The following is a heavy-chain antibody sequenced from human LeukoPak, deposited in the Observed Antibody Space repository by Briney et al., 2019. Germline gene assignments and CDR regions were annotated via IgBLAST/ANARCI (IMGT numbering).Heavy chain of an antibody. CDR2: IKQDGSDQ. Sequence: GGSLRLSCAASGFSFSTYWMSWVRQAPGKGPEWVANIKQDGSDQYYVDSVKGRFTISRDSAKNSLYLQMDSLRVEDTAIYYCARCSGWAFKNWGQGTLVTVSS. CDR3: ARCSGWAFKN. CDR1: GFSFSTYW. D-gene: IGHD6-19*01. J-gene: IGHJ4*02. V-gene: IGHV3-7*01.